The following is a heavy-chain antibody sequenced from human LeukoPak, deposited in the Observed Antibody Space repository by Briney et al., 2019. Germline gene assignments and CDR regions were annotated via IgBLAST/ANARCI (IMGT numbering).Heavy chain of an antibody. CDR1: GGSISSSSYY. D-gene: IGHD2-2*02. CDR2: IYYSGST. V-gene: IGHV4-39*01. Sequence: SETLSLTCTVSGGSISSSSYYWGWIRQPPGKGLEWIGSIYYSGSTYYNPSLKSRVTISVDTSKNQFSLKLSSVTAADTAVYYCARHSLVVPAAISGYYGMDVWGQGTTVTVSS. J-gene: IGHJ6*02. CDR3: ARHSLVVPAAISGYYGMDV.